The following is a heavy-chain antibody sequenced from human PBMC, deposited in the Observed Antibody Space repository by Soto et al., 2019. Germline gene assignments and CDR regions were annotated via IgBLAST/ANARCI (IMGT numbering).Heavy chain of an antibody. CDR2: INAGNGNT. D-gene: IGHD1-26*01. CDR3: ARAQRSGNYDS. Sequence: ASVKVSCKASGGTFSGYSITWVRQAPGQRLEWMGWINAGNGNTKYSQKFQGRVTITRDTSASTAYMELSSLRSEDTAVYYCARAQRSGNYDSWGQGTLVTVSS. CDR1: GGTFSGYS. V-gene: IGHV1-3*01. J-gene: IGHJ4*02.